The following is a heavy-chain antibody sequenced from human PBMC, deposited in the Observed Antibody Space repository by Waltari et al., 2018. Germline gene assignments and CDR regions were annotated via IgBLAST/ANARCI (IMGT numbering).Heavy chain of an antibody. Sequence: EVQLVESGGGLVQPGGSLRLSCAASGFTFSSYSMNWVRQAPGKVLEWVSYISSSSSTIYYADSVKGRFTISRDNAKNSLYLQMNSLRAEDTAVYYCARDDGGWFDPWGQGTLVTVSS. CDR2: ISSSSSTI. V-gene: IGHV3-48*04. CDR3: ARDDGGWFDP. CDR1: GFTFSSYS. J-gene: IGHJ5*02. D-gene: IGHD4-17*01.